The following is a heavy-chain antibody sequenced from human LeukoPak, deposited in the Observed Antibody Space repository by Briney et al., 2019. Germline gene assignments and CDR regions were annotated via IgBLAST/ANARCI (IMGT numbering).Heavy chain of an antibody. D-gene: IGHD5-18*01. V-gene: IGHV5-10-1*01. CDR2: IDPSDSYT. Sequence: GESLKTSCKGSGYTFISNWITWVRQMPGKGLEWMGRIDPSDSYTNYSPSFQGHVAISADKSTSTAYLQWSSLKASDTAMYYCARPKRGRYSYGNDAFDIWGQGTLVIVSS. CDR3: ARPKRGRYSYGNDAFDI. CDR1: GYTFISNW. J-gene: IGHJ3*02.